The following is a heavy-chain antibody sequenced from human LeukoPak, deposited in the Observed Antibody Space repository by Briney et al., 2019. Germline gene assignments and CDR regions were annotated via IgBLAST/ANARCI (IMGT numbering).Heavy chain of an antibody. CDR2: INPNSGAT. J-gene: IGHJ4*02. Sequence: ASVKVSCKASGYTFTGHYIHWVRQAPGQGLEWMGWINPNSGATNYAQKFQGWVTMTRDTSISTAYMEMSSLRSEDTAVYYCARDLVPSTNDYYDIGLYGYWGLGTLVTVSS. CDR1: GYTFTGHY. CDR3: ARDLVPSTNDYYDIGLYGY. D-gene: IGHD2-8*02. V-gene: IGHV1-2*04.